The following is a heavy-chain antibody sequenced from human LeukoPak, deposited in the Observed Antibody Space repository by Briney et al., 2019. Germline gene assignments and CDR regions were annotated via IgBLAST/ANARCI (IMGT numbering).Heavy chain of an antibody. J-gene: IGHJ4*02. D-gene: IGHD6-19*01. CDR1: GFTFSSYA. Sequence: GRSLRLSCAASGFTFSSYAMHWVRQAPGKGLEWVAVISYDGSNKYYADSVKGRFTIPRDNSKNTLYLQMNSLRAEDTAVYYCASPYSSGWYGEAFDYWGQGTLVTVSS. CDR3: ASPYSSGWYGEAFDY. CDR2: ISYDGSNK. V-gene: IGHV3-30*04.